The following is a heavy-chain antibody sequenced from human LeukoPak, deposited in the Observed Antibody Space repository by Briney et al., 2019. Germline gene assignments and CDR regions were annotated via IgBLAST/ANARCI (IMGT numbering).Heavy chain of an antibody. D-gene: IGHD3-10*01. CDR3: ARDFSGGGLDY. Sequence: GGSLRLSCAASGFTFSVSVMHWVRQAPGKGLEYVSVISSNGGSTSYANSVKGRFTISRDNSKNTLYLQMGSLRAEDMAVYYCARDFSGGGLDYWGQGTLVTVSS. CDR2: ISSNGGST. J-gene: IGHJ4*02. CDR1: GFTFSVSV. V-gene: IGHV3-64*01.